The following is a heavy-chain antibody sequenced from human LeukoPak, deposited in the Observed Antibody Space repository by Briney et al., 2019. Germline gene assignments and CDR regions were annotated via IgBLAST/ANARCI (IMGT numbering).Heavy chain of an antibody. CDR3: ARRGAYYVSGSPSVFDY. CDR2: IYYSGST. CDR1: GGSISSSSYY. V-gene: IGHV4-39*01. Sequence: PSETLSLTCTVSGGSISSSSYYWGWIRQPPGKGLEWIGSIYYSGSTYYNPSLKSRVTISVDTSKNQFSLKLSSVTAADTAVYYCARRGAYYVSGSPSVFDYWGQGPLVTVSS. D-gene: IGHD3-10*01. J-gene: IGHJ4*02.